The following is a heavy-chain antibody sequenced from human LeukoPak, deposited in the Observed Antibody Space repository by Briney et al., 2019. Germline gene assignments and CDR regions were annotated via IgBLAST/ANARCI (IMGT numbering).Heavy chain of an antibody. CDR3: AKVNYYGSGSSS. CDR1: GFTFSSYA. Sequence: PGGSLRLSCAASGFTFSSYAMSWVRQAPGKGLEWVSAIGGSGGSTYYADSVKGRFTISRDNSKNTLYLQMNSLRAEDTAVYYCAKVNYYGSGSSSWGQGTLVTVSS. CDR2: IGGSGGST. V-gene: IGHV3-23*01. J-gene: IGHJ5*02. D-gene: IGHD3-10*01.